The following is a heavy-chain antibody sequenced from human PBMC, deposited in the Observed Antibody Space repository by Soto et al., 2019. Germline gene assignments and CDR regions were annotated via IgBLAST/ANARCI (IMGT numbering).Heavy chain of an antibody. CDR3: AKGRGGSGSLAPRVDF. D-gene: IGHD3-10*01. Sequence: EVQLLESGGGLVQPGGSLRLSCAASGFTFNNYAMTWVRQAPGKGLEWVSAISGGGDTTSYADSVKGRFTVSIDGSKNTLYLQMSSLRAAATALYYCAKGRGGSGSLAPRVDFWGQGTLVTVSS. J-gene: IGHJ4*02. V-gene: IGHV3-23*01. CDR1: GFTFNNYA. CDR2: ISGGGDTT.